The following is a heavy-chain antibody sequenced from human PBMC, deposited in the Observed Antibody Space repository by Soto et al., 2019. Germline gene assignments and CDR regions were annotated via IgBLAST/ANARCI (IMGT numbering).Heavy chain of an antibody. V-gene: IGHV4-39*01. D-gene: IGHD2-15*01. CDR2: MYYSGSA. J-gene: IGHJ4*02. CDR3: ARHVQETGYCGAGTCSRFDY. CDR1: GGSISSISDY. Sequence: QLQLQESGPGLVKPSETLSLTCTVSGGSISSISDYWGWIRQPPGKGLEWIGSMYYSGSAYYNPSLERRVTISVDTSKNQFSLKLASVTAADTAVYYCARHVQETGYCGAGTCSRFDYWGQGTQVTVSS.